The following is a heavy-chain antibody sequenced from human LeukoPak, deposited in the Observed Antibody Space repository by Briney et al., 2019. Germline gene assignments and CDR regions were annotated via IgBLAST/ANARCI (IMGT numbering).Heavy chain of an antibody. CDR1: GFTFGDYA. CDR2: ISGSGGST. V-gene: IGHV3-23*01. J-gene: IGHJ4*02. D-gene: IGHD6-6*01. CDR3: AKDRVPLAARPLHFDY. Sequence: GGSLRLSCTASGFTFGDYAISWVRQAPGKGLEWVSAISGSGGSTYYADSVKGRFTISRDNSKNTLYLQMNSLRAEDTAVYYCAKDRVPLAARPLHFDYWGQGTLVTVSS.